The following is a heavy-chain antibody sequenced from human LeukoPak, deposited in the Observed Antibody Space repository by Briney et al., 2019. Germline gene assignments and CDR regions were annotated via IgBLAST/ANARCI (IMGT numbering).Heavy chain of an antibody. CDR1: GFTFSSYS. J-gene: IGHJ4*02. CDR3: ARVSSGYYPRTDY. Sequence: GGSLRLSCAASGFTFSSYSMNWVRQAPGKGLEWVSSISSSSSYIYYADPVKGRFTISRDNAKNSLYLQMNSLRAEDTAVYYCARVSSGYYPRTDYWGQGTLVTVSS. CDR2: ISSSSSYI. V-gene: IGHV3-21*01. D-gene: IGHD3-22*01.